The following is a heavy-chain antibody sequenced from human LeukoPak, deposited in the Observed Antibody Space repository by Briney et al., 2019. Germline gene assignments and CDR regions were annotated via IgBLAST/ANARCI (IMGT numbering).Heavy chain of an antibody. D-gene: IGHD3-22*01. V-gene: IGHV3-21*06. J-gene: IGHJ4*02. CDR1: GFTFSNYG. CDR3: ARANYYDSRGYYVGD. CDR2: TDTSGSYI. Sequence: GGSLRLSCAASGFTFSNYGMNWVRQAPGKGLEGVSFTDTSGSYIYYGDSVKGRFTISRDNAKNLLFLQMNGLRAEDTAVYYCARANYYDSRGYYVGDWGQGTLVTVSS.